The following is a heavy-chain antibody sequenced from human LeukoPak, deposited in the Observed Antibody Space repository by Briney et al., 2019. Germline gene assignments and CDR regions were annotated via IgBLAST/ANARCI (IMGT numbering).Heavy chain of an antibody. J-gene: IGHJ4*02. V-gene: IGHV4-34*01. CDR3: ARGGGHFDY. D-gene: IGHD3-16*01. Sequence: SETLSLTCAVYGGSFSGYYWSWIRQPPGKGLVWIGEINHSGSTNYNPSLKSRVTISVDTSKNQFSLKLSSVTAADTAVYYCARGGGHFDYWGQGTLVTVSS. CDR2: INHSGST. CDR1: GGSFSGYY.